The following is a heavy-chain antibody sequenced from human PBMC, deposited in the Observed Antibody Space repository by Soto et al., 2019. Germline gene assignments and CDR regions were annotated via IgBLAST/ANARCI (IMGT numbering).Heavy chain of an antibody. J-gene: IGHJ3*02. CDR1: GDSITNYF. CDR2: IYYNGST. D-gene: IGHD1-26*01. CDR3: ARHADRGSYSRAFDI. Sequence: SETLSLTCTVSGDSITNYFWTWIRQPPGKALEWVGFIYYNGSTQYNPSLKSRVAMSVNTSKNQFSLKLNSVTAADTAVYYCARHADRGSYSRAFDIWGQGTMVTVSS. V-gene: IGHV4-59*01.